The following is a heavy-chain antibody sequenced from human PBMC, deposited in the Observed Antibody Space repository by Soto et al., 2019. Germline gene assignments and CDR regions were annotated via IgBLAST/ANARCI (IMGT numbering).Heavy chain of an antibody. CDR3: AREGFSNPYFVY. CDR1: GGTLNNYS. CDR2: IIPLSGTT. V-gene: IGHV1-69*13. D-gene: IGHD2-2*01. Sequence: SVKVSCKASGGTLNNYSITWLRQAPGQGLEWMGGIIPLSGTTIYAQKFQGRVTITADESATTAYMDLSSLTSEDTAMYYCAREGFSNPYFVYWGQGTLVTVSS. J-gene: IGHJ4*02.